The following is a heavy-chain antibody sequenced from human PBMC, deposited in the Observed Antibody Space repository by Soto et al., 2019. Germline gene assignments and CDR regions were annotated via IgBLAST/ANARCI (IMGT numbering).Heavy chain of an antibody. CDR3: ARQQAGRGVDY. CDR1: GGSINSYY. V-gene: IGHV4-59*01. J-gene: IGHJ4*02. CDR2: IYNSGST. D-gene: IGHD6-13*01. Sequence: SETLSLTCAVSGGSINSYYWSWIRQPPGKGLEWIGYIYNSGSTHYNPSLKSRVTISVDTSKNQFSLKLSSVTAADTAVYYCARQQAGRGVDYWGQGTLVTVSS.